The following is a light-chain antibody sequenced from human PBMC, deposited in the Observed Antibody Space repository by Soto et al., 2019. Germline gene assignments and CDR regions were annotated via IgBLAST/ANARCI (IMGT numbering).Light chain of an antibody. CDR1: QSVSSSY. CDR2: GAS. J-gene: IGKJ5*01. V-gene: IGKV3-20*01. Sequence: EIVLTQSPGTLSLSPGERATLSCRASQSVSSSYLAWYQQKPGQAPRLLIYGASSRATGIPDRFSGSGSGTDFTLTISRLEPEDFAVYYCQQYGSSLSITFGQGTRLELN. CDR3: QQYGSSLSIT.